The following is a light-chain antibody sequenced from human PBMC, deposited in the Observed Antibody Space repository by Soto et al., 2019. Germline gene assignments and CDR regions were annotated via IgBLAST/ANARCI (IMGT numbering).Light chain of an antibody. CDR3: QKYDSAPPT. Sequence: DIQMTQSPSSLSASVGDGVTITCRASQTISTYLNWYQQKPGKAPRLLIYDASSLLSGVPSRFSGSGSGTDFTLTIASLQPEDFSTYYCQKYDSAPPTFGGGTKVEIK. CDR1: QTISTY. J-gene: IGKJ4*01. V-gene: IGKV1-39*01. CDR2: DAS.